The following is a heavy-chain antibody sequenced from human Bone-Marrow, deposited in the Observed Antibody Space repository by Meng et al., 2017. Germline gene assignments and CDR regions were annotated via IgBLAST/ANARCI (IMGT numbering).Heavy chain of an antibody. J-gene: IGHJ4*02. CDR2: ISWNSGRV. V-gene: IGHV3-9*01. Sequence: GGSLRLSCAASGFTFEDFAMHWVRQAPGKGLEWVSGISWNSGRVGYADSAKGRFAISRDNGKNSLYLQINSLRPEDTALYYCAKDNAANLWGSYIDSWGQGTLVTVSS. CDR3: AKDNAANLWGSYIDS. CDR1: GFTFEDFA. D-gene: IGHD3-16*01.